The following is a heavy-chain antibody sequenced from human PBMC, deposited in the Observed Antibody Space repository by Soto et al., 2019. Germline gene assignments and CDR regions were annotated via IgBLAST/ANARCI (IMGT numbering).Heavy chain of an antibody. Sequence: GGSLRLSCAASGFTFTRYSMNWVRQAPGKGLEWVSYISSTTNYIYYGDSMKGRFNISRDNAKHSLYLEMNSLRAEDTAVYYCARESEDLTSNFDYWGQGTLVTVSS. V-gene: IGHV3-21*06. CDR3: ARESEDLTSNFDY. CDR1: GFTFTRYS. J-gene: IGHJ4*02. CDR2: ISSTTNYI.